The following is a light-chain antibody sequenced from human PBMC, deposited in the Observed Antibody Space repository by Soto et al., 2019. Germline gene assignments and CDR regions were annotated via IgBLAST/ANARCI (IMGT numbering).Light chain of an antibody. CDR1: SSNIGAGYD. CDR2: GNS. V-gene: IGLV1-40*01. J-gene: IGLJ2*01. Sequence: QSALTQPPSVSGAPGQRVTISGTGSSSNIGAGYDVHWYQQLPGTAPKLLIYGNSNRPSGVPDRFSGSKSGTSASLAITGLQAEYEADYYCQSYDSSLRGVVFGGVTKLTVL. CDR3: QSYDSSLRGVV.